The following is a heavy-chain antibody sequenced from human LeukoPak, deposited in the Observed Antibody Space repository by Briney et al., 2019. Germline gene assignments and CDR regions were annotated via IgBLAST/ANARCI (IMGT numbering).Heavy chain of an antibody. V-gene: IGHV4-39*01. D-gene: IGHD3-22*01. J-gene: IGHJ4*02. CDR1: GGSISSYY. CDR3: ARGRDSSGSRIQRVRPTFDY. CDR2: IYYSGST. Sequence: NPSETLSLTCTVSGGSISSYYWGWIRQPPGKGLEWIGSIYYSGSTYYNPSLKSRVTISVDTSKNQFSLKLSSVTAADTAVYYCARGRDSSGSRIQRVRPTFDYWGQGTLVTVSS.